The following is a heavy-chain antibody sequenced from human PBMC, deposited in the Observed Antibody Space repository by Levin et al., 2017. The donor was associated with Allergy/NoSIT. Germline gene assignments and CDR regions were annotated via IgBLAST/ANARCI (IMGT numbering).Heavy chain of an antibody. J-gene: IGHJ4*02. Sequence: QSGGSLRLSCAASGFTFSSYSMNWVRQAPGKGLEWVSYISSSSSTIYYADSVKGRFTISRDNAKNSLYLQMNSLRAEDTAVYYCASTYSSSWYSSFDYWGQGTLVTVSS. D-gene: IGHD6-13*01. CDR3: ASTYSSSWYSSFDY. V-gene: IGHV3-48*01. CDR2: ISSSSSTI. CDR1: GFTFSSYS.